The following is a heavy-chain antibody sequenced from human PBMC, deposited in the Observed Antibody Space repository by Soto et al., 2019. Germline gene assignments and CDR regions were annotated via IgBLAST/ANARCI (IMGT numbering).Heavy chain of an antibody. V-gene: IGHV1-18*01. CDR1: GYNFTTYG. Sequence: QVQLVQSGAEVKKPGASVKVSCKTSGYNFTTYGVSLVRQAHGQVLEWLGWISAHNGHTKYAQTFQGRVTMTTDTSATTAAMELRSLISDDADVYYCARYKPYSSGYYYVDPWGQGTL. CDR2: ISAHNGHT. CDR3: ARYKPYSSGYYYVDP. D-gene: IGHD3-16*01. J-gene: IGHJ5*02.